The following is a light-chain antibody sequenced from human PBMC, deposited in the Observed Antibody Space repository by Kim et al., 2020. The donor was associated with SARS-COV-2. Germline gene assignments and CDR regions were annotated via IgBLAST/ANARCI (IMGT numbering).Light chain of an antibody. J-gene: IGKJ1*01. CDR1: QSLSSN. Sequence: VAAGERATRSCRDSQSLSSNLAWYQQKPGQAPRLLVYGASSMATGVPARFSGSASGTEFTLTISSLQSEDFAVYYCQQYNDWPQTFGQGTKVDIK. CDR3: QQYNDWPQT. CDR2: GAS. V-gene: IGKV3-15*01.